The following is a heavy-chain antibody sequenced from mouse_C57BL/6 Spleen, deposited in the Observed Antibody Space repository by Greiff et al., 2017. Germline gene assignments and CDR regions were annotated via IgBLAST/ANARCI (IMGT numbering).Heavy chain of an antibody. CDR2: ISYDGSN. CDR1: GYSITSGYY. Sequence: VQLKESGPGLVKPSQSLSLTCSVTGYSITSGYYWNWIRQFPGNKLEWMGYISYDGSNNYNPSLKNRISITRDTSKNQFFLKLNSVTTEDTATYYCASGGIYYGNQAFAYWGQGTLVTVSA. J-gene: IGHJ3*01. CDR3: ASGGIYYGNQAFAY. V-gene: IGHV3-6*01. D-gene: IGHD2-1*01.